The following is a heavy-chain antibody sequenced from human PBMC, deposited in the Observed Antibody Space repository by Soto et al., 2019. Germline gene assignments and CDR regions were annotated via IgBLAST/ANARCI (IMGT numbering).Heavy chain of an antibody. D-gene: IGHD6-19*01. CDR3: ARSQIEDSSGWYYFDY. V-gene: IGHV3-33*01. CDR1: GFSFSNYG. J-gene: IGHJ4*02. CDR2: IWYDGSDK. Sequence: ESGGGVVQPGRSLRLSCAASGFSFSNYGMHWVRQAPGKGLEWVAVIWYDGSDKYYADSVKGRFTISRDNSKNTLFLQMHSLRAEDTAVFYCARSQIEDSSGWYYFDYWGQGTLVTVSS.